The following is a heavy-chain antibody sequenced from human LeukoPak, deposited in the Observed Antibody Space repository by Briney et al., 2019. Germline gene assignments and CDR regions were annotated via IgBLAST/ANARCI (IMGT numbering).Heavy chain of an antibody. Sequence: GGSLRLSCAASGFTFSSYAMHWVRQAPGKGLEWVAVISYDGSNKYYADSVKGRFTISRDNSKNTLYLQMNSLRAEDTAVYYCARVLATVTTLLWFQHWGQGTLVTVSS. CDR2: ISYDGSNK. V-gene: IGHV3-30-3*01. J-gene: IGHJ1*01. CDR3: ARVLATVTTLLWFQH. CDR1: GFTFSSYA. D-gene: IGHD4-17*01.